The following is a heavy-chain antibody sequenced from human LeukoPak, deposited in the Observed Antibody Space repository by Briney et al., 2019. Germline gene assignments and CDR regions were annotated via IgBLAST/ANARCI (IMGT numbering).Heavy chain of an antibody. D-gene: IGHD2-15*01. V-gene: IGHV1-69*04. CDR2: IIPIFGIA. CDR3: ALGGVVVVAANNWFDP. CDR1: VGTFSSYA. Sequence: ASVKLSCKASVGTFSSYAISCVRHPPGQALEWMRRIIPIFGIANYAQKFQGRVTITADKSTSTAYMELSSLRSEDTAVYYCALGGVVVVAANNWFDPWGQGTLVTVS. J-gene: IGHJ5*02.